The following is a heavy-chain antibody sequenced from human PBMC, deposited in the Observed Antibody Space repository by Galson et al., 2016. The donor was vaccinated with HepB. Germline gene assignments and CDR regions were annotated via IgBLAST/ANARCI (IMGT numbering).Heavy chain of an antibody. J-gene: IGHJ4*02. CDR1: GFTFGRFT. CDR2: ISGDRYYI. Sequence: SLRLSCAGSGFTFGRFTMTWFRQAPGKGLEWVSAISGDRYYIYYADSVQGRFTISRDNARNILYLQMDSLRNEDTALYFCAKSLFRGARDFWGQGTLVTVSS. D-gene: IGHD3-10*01. CDR3: AKSLFRGARDF. V-gene: IGHV3-23*01.